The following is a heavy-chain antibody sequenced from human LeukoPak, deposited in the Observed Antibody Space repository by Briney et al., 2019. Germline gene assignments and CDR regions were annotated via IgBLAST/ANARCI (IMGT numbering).Heavy chain of an antibody. Sequence: GRSLRLSCAASGFTFSSYAMHRVRQAPGKGLEWVAVISYDGSNKYYADSVKGRFTISRDNSKNTLYLQMNSLRAEDTAVYYCARGRLGYCSSTSCLSPDYWGQGTLVTVSS. CDR2: ISYDGSNK. D-gene: IGHD2-2*01. CDR3: ARGRLGYCSSTSCLSPDY. J-gene: IGHJ4*02. V-gene: IGHV3-30-3*01. CDR1: GFTFSSYA.